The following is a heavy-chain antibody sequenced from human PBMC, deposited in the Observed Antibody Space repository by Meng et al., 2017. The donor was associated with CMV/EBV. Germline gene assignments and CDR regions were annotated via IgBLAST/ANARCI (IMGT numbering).Heavy chain of an antibody. V-gene: IGHV3-74*01. D-gene: IGHD2-2*01. CDR1: GFTFSSYW. J-gene: IGHJ6*02. Sequence: GESLKISCAASGFTFSSYWMHWVRQAPGKGLVWVSRINSDGSSTSYADSVKGRFTISRDNAKNTLYLQMNSLRAEDTAVYYCARAPLGRYCSSTSCYLGGPVWGQGTTVTVSS. CDR3: ARAPLGRYCSSTSCYLGGPV. CDR2: INSDGSST.